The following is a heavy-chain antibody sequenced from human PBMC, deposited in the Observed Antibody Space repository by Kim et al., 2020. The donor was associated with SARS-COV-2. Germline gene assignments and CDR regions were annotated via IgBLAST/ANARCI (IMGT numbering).Heavy chain of an antibody. V-gene: IGHV4-34*01. CDR3: ARGPAGTYGVYTH. J-gene: IGHJ4*02. CDR1: GGSFSGYY. Sequence: SETLSLTCAVYGGSFSGYYWSWIRQPPGKGLEWIGEINHSGSTNYNPSLKSRVTISVDTSKNQFSLKLSSVTAADTAVYYCARGPAGTYGVYTHWGQGTLVTVSS. CDR2: INHSGST. D-gene: IGHD4-17*01.